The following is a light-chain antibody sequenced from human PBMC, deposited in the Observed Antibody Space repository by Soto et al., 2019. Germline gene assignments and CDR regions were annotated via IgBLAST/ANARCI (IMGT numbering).Light chain of an antibody. V-gene: IGKV3-15*01. CDR2: GAS. J-gene: IGKJ2*01. CDR1: QSVGGG. Sequence: IVMTQSPATLSVSPGERATLSCRASQSVGGGLSWFQQKPGQPPRLLIYGASTRATGIPARFSGSGSGTEFTLTISSLQSEDYAVYYCQQYNNWPPYTFGQGTKVDIK. CDR3: QQYNNWPPYT.